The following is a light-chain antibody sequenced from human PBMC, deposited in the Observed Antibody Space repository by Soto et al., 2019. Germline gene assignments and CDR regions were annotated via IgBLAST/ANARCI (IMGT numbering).Light chain of an antibody. CDR2: EVR. CDR3: SSYGSTSTRYV. V-gene: IGLV2-14*01. J-gene: IGLJ1*01. Sequence: QSALAQPASVSGSPGQSITISCTGTSSDVGGYNYVSWYQQHPGKAPKLMIYEVRNRPSGVSNRFSGSKSGNTASLTISGLQADDEGDYFCSSYGSTSTRYVFGTGTKVTVL. CDR1: SSDVGGYNY.